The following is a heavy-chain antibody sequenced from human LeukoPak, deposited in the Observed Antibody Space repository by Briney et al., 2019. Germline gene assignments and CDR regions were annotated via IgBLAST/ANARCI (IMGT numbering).Heavy chain of an antibody. CDR3: ARVSRVSSTGYFDY. CDR2: INRTSRTI. CDR1: GFTFSTYS. Sequence: PGGSLRLSCAASGFTFSTYSMSWVRQAPGKGLEWVSYINRTSRTIYYADSVKGRFTISRDNAKTSLSLQMNSLRDEDTAVYYCARVSRVSSTGYFDYWGQGTLVTVSS. J-gene: IGHJ4*02. V-gene: IGHV3-48*02. D-gene: IGHD2-8*02.